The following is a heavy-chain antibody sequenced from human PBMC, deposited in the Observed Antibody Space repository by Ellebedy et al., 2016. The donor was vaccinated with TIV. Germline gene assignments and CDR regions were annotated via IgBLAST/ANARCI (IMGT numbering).Heavy chain of an antibody. J-gene: IGHJ4*02. CDR3: AREVGYYESSGYYSPSFDY. CDR1: GDSVSSNSAA. CDR2: TYYRSKWYN. Sequence: SQTLSLTCAISGDSVSSNSAAWNLIRQSPSRDLEWLGRTYYRSKWYNDYAVSVKSRITINPDTSKNQFSLQLNSVTPEDTAVYYCAREVGYYESSGYYSPSFDYWGQGTLVTVSS. D-gene: IGHD3-22*01. V-gene: IGHV6-1*01.